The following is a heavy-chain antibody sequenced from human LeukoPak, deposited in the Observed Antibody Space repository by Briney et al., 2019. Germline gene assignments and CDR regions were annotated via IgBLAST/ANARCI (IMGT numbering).Heavy chain of an antibody. J-gene: IGHJ4*02. CDR1: GGSISSGGYY. Sequence: SETLSLTCTVSGGSISSGGYYWSWIRQHPGKGLEWIGYIYYSGSTNYNPSLKSRVTISVDTSKNQFSLKLSSVTAADTAVYYCARIHRSSNLFFDYWGQGTLVTVSS. V-gene: IGHV4-61*08. D-gene: IGHD6-13*01. CDR2: IYYSGST. CDR3: ARIHRSSNLFFDY.